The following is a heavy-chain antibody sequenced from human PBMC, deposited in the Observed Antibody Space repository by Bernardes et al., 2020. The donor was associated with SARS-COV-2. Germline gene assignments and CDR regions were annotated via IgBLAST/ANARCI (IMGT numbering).Heavy chain of an antibody. CDR1: GYTLTTYG. Sequence: ASVKVSCKASGYTLTTYGFHWVRQAPGHRLEWMGWINPGNGTTKYSQRFQGRVSITSDTSARTTYMELSSLTSEDTAVYYCARATGGIVSGPRHFDPWGQGTLVTVSS. D-gene: IGHD3-16*02. J-gene: IGHJ5*02. CDR2: INPGNGTT. CDR3: ARATGGIVSGPRHFDP. V-gene: IGHV1-3*01.